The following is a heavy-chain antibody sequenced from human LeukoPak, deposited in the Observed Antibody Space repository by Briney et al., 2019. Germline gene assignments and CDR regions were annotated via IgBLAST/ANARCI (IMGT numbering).Heavy chain of an antibody. D-gene: IGHD5-12*01. CDR2: IYYSGST. V-gene: IGHV4-59*01. CDR3: AKDPSGYDSSWFDP. J-gene: IGHJ5*02. CDR1: GGSISSYY. Sequence: SETLSLTCTVSGGSISSYYWSWIRQPPGKGLEWIGYIYYSGSTNYNPSLKSRVTISVDTSKNQFSLNLSSVTAADTAVYYCAKDPSGYDSSWFDPWGQGTLVTVSS.